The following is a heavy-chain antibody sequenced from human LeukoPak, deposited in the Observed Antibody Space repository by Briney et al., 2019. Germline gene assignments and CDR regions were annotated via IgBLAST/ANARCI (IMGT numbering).Heavy chain of an antibody. D-gene: IGHD4-17*01. Sequence: GGSLRLSCAASGFTFSSYWMSWVRQAPGKGLEWVANIKQDGSEKYYVDSVKGRFTISRDNSKNTLYLQMNSLRAEDTAVYYCAKPIDYGDFDYWGQGTLVTVSS. CDR3: AKPIDYGDFDY. CDR2: IKQDGSEK. J-gene: IGHJ4*02. CDR1: GFTFSSYW. V-gene: IGHV3-7*03.